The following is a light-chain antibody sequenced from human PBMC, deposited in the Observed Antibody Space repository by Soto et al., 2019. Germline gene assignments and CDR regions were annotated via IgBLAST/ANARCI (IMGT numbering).Light chain of an antibody. Sequence: QSVLTQPASVSGSPGQSITISCTGTSSDVGSYNLVSWYQQHPGKAPKLMIYEVTKWPSGVSNRFSGSKSGNTASLTISGLQAEDEADYYCCSYAGSSTFYVLGTGTKVNVL. J-gene: IGLJ1*01. CDR2: EVT. CDR1: SSDVGSYNL. CDR3: CSYAGSSTFYV. V-gene: IGLV2-23*02.